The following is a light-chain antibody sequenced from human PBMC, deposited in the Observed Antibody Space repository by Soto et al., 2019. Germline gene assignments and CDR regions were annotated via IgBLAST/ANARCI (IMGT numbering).Light chain of an antibody. J-gene: IGLJ3*02. CDR3: SSYTSSSTWL. CDR1: SSDVGAYNY. V-gene: IGLV2-14*03. CDR2: EVS. Sequence: QSALTQPASVSGSPGQSITISCTGTSSDVGAYNYVSWYQQHPGKAHKLMIYEVSSRPSGVSNRFSGSKSAKTASLTISGLQAGDEADYYCSSYTSSSTWLFGGGTKLTVL.